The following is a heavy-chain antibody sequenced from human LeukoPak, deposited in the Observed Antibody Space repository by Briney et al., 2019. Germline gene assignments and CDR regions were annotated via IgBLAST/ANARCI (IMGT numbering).Heavy chain of an antibody. CDR1: GFTFSNAW. J-gene: IGHJ2*01. CDR3: ARVIAAAGRPNWYFDL. CDR2: IKSKTDGGTT. D-gene: IGHD6-13*01. Sequence: GGSLRLSCAASGFTFSNAWMSRVRQAPGKGLEWVGRIKSKTDGGTTDYAAPVKGRFTISRDDSKNTLYLQMNSLKTEDTAVYYCARVIAAAGRPNWYFDLWGRGTLVTVSS. V-gene: IGHV3-15*01.